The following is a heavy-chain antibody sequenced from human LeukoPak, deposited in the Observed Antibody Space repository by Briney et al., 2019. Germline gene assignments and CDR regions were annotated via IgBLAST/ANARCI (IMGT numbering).Heavy chain of an antibody. D-gene: IGHD3-22*01. CDR1: GYTFTGFY. V-gene: IGHV1-2*02. CDR3: ARFRDSSGFEGFDF. Sequence: ASVKVSCKASGYTFTGFYMHWVRQAPGQGLEWMGWINPNSVGTNYAQKFHGRVTMTRDTSVSTVYMELSMLRSDDTAVYYCARFRDSSGFEGFDFWGQGTLVTVSS. J-gene: IGHJ4*02. CDR2: INPNSVGT.